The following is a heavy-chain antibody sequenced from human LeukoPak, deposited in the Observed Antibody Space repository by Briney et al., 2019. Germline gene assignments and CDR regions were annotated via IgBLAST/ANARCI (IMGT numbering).Heavy chain of an antibody. J-gene: IGHJ6*04. CDR3: ARERRVVVAPRSYYYYGMDV. Sequence: ASVKLSCRASGGTFSSYSISWVRQAPGQGLEWMGGIIPILGTANYAQKFQRRVTITADKSTSTAYMELSSLRSEDTAVYYCARERRVVVAPRSYYYYGMDVWGKGTTVTVSS. CDR2: IIPILGTA. D-gene: IGHD2-15*01. V-gene: IGHV1-69*06. CDR1: GGTFSSYS.